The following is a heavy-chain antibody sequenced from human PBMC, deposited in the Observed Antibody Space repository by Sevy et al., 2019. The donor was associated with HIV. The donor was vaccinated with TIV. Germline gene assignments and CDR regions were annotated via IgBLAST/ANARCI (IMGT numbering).Heavy chain of an antibody. D-gene: IGHD5-18*01. Sequence: GGSLRLSCAASGFIVSSNYMSWVRQAPGKGLEWVSVIYSGVSTYYADSVKGRFTISRDNSKNTLYLQMNSLRAEDTAVYYCARDRNTAMVIGMDVWGQGTTVTVSS. J-gene: IGHJ6*02. CDR3: ARDRNTAMVIGMDV. CDR1: GFIVSSNY. CDR2: IYSGVST. V-gene: IGHV3-53*01.